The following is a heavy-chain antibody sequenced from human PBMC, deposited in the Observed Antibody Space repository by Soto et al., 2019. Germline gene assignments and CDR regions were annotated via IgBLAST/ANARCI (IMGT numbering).Heavy chain of an antibody. CDR2: ISYEGINK. CDR3: AKEVKPRGHQYFGY. V-gene: IGHV3-30*18. J-gene: IGHJ4*02. D-gene: IGHD3-22*01. CDR1: GFTFSGYC. Sequence: PGGSLRLSCAASGFTFSGYCIHWVRQAPCKGLEWVAVISYEGINKYYAESVKGRFTISRDNSENTLYLQINSLRAEEKAFYYCAKEVKPRGHQYFGYSGQRTLLTLSS.